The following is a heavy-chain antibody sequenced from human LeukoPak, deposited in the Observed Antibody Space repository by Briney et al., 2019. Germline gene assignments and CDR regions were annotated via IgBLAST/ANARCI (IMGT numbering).Heavy chain of an antibody. CDR3: ARDRPYYYDSSGWKHPLYPLDY. CDR2: ISAYNGNT. J-gene: IGHJ4*02. CDR1: GYTFTNYG. Sequence: ASVKVSCKASGYTFTNYGISWVRQAPGQGLEWMGWISAYNGNTNYAQKLQGRVTMTTDTSTSTAYMELRSLRSDDTAVYYCARDRPYYYDSSGWKHPLYPLDYWGQGTLVTVSS. V-gene: IGHV1-18*01. D-gene: IGHD3-22*01.